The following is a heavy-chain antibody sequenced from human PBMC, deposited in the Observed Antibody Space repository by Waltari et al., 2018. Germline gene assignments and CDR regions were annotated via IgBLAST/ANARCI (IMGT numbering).Heavy chain of an antibody. CDR3: ARGRKYSGSLI. J-gene: IGHJ4*02. D-gene: IGHD1-26*01. CDR1: GGSFSGYY. Sequence: QVQLQQWGAGLLKPSETLSLTCAVYGGSFSGYYWSWIRQPPGKGLEWIGEINHSGSTNYNPSLKSRVTISVDTSKNQFSLKLSSVTAADTAVYYCARGRKYSGSLIWGQGTLVTVSS. V-gene: IGHV4-34*01. CDR2: INHSGST.